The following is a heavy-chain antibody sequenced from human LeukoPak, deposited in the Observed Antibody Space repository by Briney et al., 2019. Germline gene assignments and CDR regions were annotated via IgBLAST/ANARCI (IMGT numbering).Heavy chain of an antibody. J-gene: IGHJ6*02. CDR3: VRGGNSTYYSALDV. CDR1: GYTFTGYY. CDR2: INSNSGGT. Sequence: ASVKVSCKASGYTFTGYYMHWVRQAPGHGLEWMGWINSNSGGTNYAQKFQGGVTMTRDTSISTVYMEISRLRSDDTAVYYCVRGGNSTYYSALDVWGQGTTVVVSS. D-gene: IGHD1-7*01. V-gene: IGHV1-2*02.